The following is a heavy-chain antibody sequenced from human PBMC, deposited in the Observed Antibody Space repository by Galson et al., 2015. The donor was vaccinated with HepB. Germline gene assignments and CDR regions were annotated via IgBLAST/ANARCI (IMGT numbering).Heavy chain of an antibody. J-gene: IGHJ4*02. CDR2: ISGSGGST. D-gene: IGHD2-21*02. V-gene: IGHV3-23*01. CDR3: AKGDDERYCGGDCYPFWFDY. CDR1: GFTFSSYA. Sequence: SLRLSCAASGFTFSSYAMSWVRQAPGKGLEWVSAISGSGGSTYYADSVKGRFTISRDNSKNTLYLQMNSLRAEDTAVYYCAKGDDERYCGGDCYPFWFDYWGQGTLVTVSS.